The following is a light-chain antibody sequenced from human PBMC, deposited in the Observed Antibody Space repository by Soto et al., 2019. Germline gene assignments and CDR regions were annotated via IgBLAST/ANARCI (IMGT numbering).Light chain of an antibody. CDR2: EVN. Sequence: QSVLTQPPSASGSPGQSVTISCTGTSSDVGAYNSVSWYQQHPGKAPRLMIYEVNKRPSGVPDRFSGSKSGNMASLTVYGLQAEDEADYYCNSHGGSNNFWVFGGGTKLTVL. J-gene: IGLJ3*02. CDR1: SSDVGAYNS. V-gene: IGLV2-8*01. CDR3: NSHGGSNNFWV.